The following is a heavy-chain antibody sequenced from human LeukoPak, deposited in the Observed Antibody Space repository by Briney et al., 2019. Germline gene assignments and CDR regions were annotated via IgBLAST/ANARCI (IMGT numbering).Heavy chain of an antibody. D-gene: IGHD1-26*01. CDR3: ARGAAGATPDYYYFGLDV. V-gene: IGHV5-51*01. J-gene: IGHJ6*02. CDR1: GYRFTDYW. CDR2: IYPGDSDT. Sequence: GESLKISCKGSGYRFTDYWIGWVRQMPGKGLEWMGIIYPGDSDTRYSPSFQGQVTISADKSINTAHLQWSSLKASDTAMYYCARGAAGATPDYYYFGLDVWGQGTTVRVSS.